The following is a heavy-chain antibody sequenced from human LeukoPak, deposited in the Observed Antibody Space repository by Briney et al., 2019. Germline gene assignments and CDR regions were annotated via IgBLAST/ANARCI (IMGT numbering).Heavy chain of an antibody. CDR1: GGSISSGGYY. CDR2: IYYSGST. D-gene: IGHD3-10*01. J-gene: IGHJ6*02. V-gene: IGHV4-31*03. CDR3: ARDPGDYGSGSYYIRGYYYYGMDA. Sequence: SQTLSLTCTVSGGSISSGGYYWSWIRQHRGKGLEWIGYIYYSGSTYYNPSLKSRVTISVDTSKNQFSLKLSSVTAADTAVYYCARDPGDYGSGSYYIRGYYYYGMDAWGQGTTVTVSS.